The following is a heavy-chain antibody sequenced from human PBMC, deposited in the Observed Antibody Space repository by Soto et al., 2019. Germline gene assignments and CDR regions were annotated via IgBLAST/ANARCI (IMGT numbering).Heavy chain of an antibody. Sequence: QVQLVESGGGVVQPGRSLRLSCAASGFTFRSYGMHWVRQAPGKGLEWVAVISYDGSNKYYADSVKGRFTISRDNSKNTLYLQMNSLRAEDTAVYYCAKDWGGHYGDYHYGMDVWGQGTTVTVSS. CDR1: GFTFRSYG. J-gene: IGHJ6*02. V-gene: IGHV3-30*18. D-gene: IGHD4-17*01. CDR2: ISYDGSNK. CDR3: AKDWGGHYGDYHYGMDV.